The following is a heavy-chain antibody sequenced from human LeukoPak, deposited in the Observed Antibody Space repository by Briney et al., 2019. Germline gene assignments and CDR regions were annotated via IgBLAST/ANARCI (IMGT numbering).Heavy chain of an antibody. V-gene: IGHV4-30-2*02. J-gene: IGHJ4*02. D-gene: IGHD3-22*01. Sequence: SETLSLTCAVSGGSISRGGYSWSWIRQPPGKGLEWIGYIYHSGSTYYNPSLKSRVTISVDRSKNQFSLKLSSVTAADTAVYYCASGYYYDSSGYYYVDYWGQGTLVILSS. CDR3: ASGYYYDSSGYYYVDY. CDR2: IYHSGST. CDR1: GGSISRGGYS.